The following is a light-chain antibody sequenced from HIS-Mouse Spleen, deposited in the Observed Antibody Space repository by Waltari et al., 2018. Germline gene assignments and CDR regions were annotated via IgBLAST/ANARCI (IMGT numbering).Light chain of an antibody. J-gene: IGLJ3*02. CDR2: GKN. Sequence: SSELTQDPAVSVALGQTVRITFQGDSLRLSSASWYQQKPGQAPVLVIYGKNNRPPGIPDRFSGSSSGNTASLTITGAQAEDEADYYCNSRDSSGNHWVFGGGTKLTVL. CDR3: NSRDSSGNHWV. V-gene: IGLV3-19*01. CDR1: SLRLSS.